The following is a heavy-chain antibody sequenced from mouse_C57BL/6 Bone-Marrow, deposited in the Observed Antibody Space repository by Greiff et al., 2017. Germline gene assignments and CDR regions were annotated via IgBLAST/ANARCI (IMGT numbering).Heavy chain of an antibody. CDR3: VRGAMDY. Sequence: EVKLMESGGGLVQPKGSLKLSCAASGFRFNTYAMNWVRQAPGKGLEWVARIRSKSNNYATYYADSVKDRFTISRDDSESMLYLQMNNLKTEDTAMYYCVRGAMDYWGQGTSVTVSS. CDR2: IRSKSNNYAT. CDR1: GFRFNTYA. V-gene: IGHV10-1*01. J-gene: IGHJ4*01.